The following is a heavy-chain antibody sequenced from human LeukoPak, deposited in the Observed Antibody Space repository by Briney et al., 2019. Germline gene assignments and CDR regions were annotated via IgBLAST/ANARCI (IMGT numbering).Heavy chain of an antibody. Sequence: SGTLSLTCAVSGGSISSSNWWSWIRQPPGKGLEWIGEINHRGSTNYNPPLKSRVTISVDTSKNQFSLKLSSVTAADTAVYYCARGLRQLVRSWHYWGQGTLVTVSS. V-gene: IGHV4-4*02. CDR1: GGSISSSNW. CDR3: ARGLRQLVRSWHY. CDR2: INHRGST. D-gene: IGHD6-6*01. J-gene: IGHJ4*02.